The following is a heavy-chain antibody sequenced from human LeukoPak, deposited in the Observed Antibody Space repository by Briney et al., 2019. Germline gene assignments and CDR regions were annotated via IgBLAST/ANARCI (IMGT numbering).Heavy chain of an antibody. Sequence: GGSLRLSCAASGFTFSSYAMSWVRQAPGKGLEWVSAISGSGGSTYYADSVKGRFTISRDNAKNSLYLQMNSLRAEDTAVYYCAGSSGYYVGFDYWGQGTLVTVSS. D-gene: IGHD3-22*01. CDR1: GFTFSSYA. CDR3: AGSSGYYVGFDY. V-gene: IGHV3-23*01. CDR2: ISGSGGST. J-gene: IGHJ4*02.